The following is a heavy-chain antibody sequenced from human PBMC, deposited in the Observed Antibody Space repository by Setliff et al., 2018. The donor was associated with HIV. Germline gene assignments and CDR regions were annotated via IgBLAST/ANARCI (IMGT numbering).Heavy chain of an antibody. CDR3: ARGRYNGDSYSGGFYYFDH. CDR2: INDNGGA. D-gene: IGHD1-1*01. J-gene: IGHJ4*02. V-gene: IGHV4-34*01. CDR1: GGSFSGYS. Sequence: PSETLSLTCAVSGGSFSGYSLTWLRQPPGKALEWIGHINDNGGANYNPSLTTRSTISVATPKHQFFLELTSVTAADTAVYYCARGRYNGDSYSGGFYYFDHWDQGSLVTVSS.